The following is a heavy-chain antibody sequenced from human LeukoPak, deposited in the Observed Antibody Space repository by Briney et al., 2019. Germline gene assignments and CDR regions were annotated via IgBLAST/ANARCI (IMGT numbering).Heavy chain of an antibody. Sequence: GGSLRLSCAAPGFTFSSYSMNWVRQAPGKGLEWVSSISSSSSYIYYADSVEGRFTISRDNAKNSLYLQMNSLRAEDTAVYYCARGGYSSSWYDVLDAFDIWGQGTMVTVSS. CDR3: ARGGYSSSWYDVLDAFDI. CDR2: ISSSSSYI. V-gene: IGHV3-21*01. CDR1: GFTFSSYS. J-gene: IGHJ3*02. D-gene: IGHD6-13*01.